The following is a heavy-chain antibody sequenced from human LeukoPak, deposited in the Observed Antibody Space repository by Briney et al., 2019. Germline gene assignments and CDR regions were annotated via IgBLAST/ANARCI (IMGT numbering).Heavy chain of an antibody. V-gene: IGHV1-69*04. CDR3: ARGGRMVATLDY. J-gene: IGHJ4*02. Sequence: GASVKVSCKLLGGTFSSFAVSWVRQAPGQGLEWMGRIIPLLDITNYAQRFQGRLTITADKSTTTAYMDLSNLTSDDTAVYYCARGGRMVATLDYWGQGTLVTVSS. CDR1: GGTFSSFA. CDR2: IIPLLDIT. D-gene: IGHD2-8*01.